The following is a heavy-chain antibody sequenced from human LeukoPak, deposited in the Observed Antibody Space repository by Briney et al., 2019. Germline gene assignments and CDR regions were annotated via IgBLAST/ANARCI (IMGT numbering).Heavy chain of an antibody. CDR2: IYYGGST. V-gene: IGHV4-59*05. J-gene: IGHJ5*02. D-gene: IGHD2-15*01. CDR3: ARHAKGARQTYCSGGSCRSLTPINWFDP. Sequence: SETLSLTCAVYGGSFSGYYWGWIRQPPGRGLEWIGCIYYGGSTSYNPSLESRVTISVDTSKNQFSLKLSSVTAADTSVYYCARHAKGARQTYCSGGSCRSLTPINWFDPWGQGTLVTVSS. CDR1: GGSFSGYY.